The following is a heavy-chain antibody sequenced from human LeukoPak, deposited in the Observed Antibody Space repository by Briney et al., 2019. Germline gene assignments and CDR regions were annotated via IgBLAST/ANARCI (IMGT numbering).Heavy chain of an antibody. CDR2: ISWGGNNI. CDR3: TKASRVAGFFDS. Sequence: GGSLRLSCAVSGFTFEDYAMHWVRQAPGKGLEWVSLISWGGNNIYYADSVKGRFTISRDNSRNSLYLQMNGLRAADTAFYYCTKASRVAGFFDSWGQGTLVTVSS. J-gene: IGHJ4*02. CDR1: GFTFEDYA. D-gene: IGHD6-19*01. V-gene: IGHV3-43D*03.